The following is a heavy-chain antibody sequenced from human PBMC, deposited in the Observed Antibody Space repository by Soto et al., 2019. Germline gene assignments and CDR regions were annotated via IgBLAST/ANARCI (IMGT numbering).Heavy chain of an antibody. CDR2: INSDGSST. V-gene: IGHV3-74*01. CDR3: ARGIQHRYGMDV. CDR1: GFTFSNYW. D-gene: IGHD5-18*01. Sequence: EVQLVESGGGLVQPGGSLRLSCAAAGFTFSNYWMHWVRQAPGKGLVWVSRINSDGSSTFYADSVRGRFTISRDNAKNTVFLQINSLRGEDTAVYYCARGIQHRYGMDVWGQGTTVTVSS. J-gene: IGHJ6*02.